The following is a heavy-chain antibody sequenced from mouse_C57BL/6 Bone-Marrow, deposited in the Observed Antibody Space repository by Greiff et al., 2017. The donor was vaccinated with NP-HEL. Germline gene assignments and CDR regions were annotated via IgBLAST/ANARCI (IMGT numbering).Heavy chain of an antibody. CDR1: GYTFTSYW. J-gene: IGHJ3*01. Sequence: QVQLQQPGAELVRPGSSVKLSCKASGYTFTSYWMDWVKQRPGQGLEWIGNIYPSDSETHYNQKFKDKATLTVDKSSSTTYMQLSSLTSEDSAGYCCAPGLGLAYWGQGTLVTVSA. CDR3: APGLGLAY. D-gene: IGHD4-1*01. V-gene: IGHV1-61*01. CDR2: IYPSDSET.